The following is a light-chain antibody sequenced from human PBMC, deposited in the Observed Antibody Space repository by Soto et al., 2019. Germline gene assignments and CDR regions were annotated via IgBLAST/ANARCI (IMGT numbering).Light chain of an antibody. CDR2: EVT. V-gene: IGLV2-14*01. CDR1: NSDVGGYNY. Sequence: QSVLTQPASVSGSPGQSITISCTGTNSDVGGYNYVSWYQHHPGKAPKLLIYEVTNRPSGVSNRFSGSKSGNTASLTISGLQAEDEASYYCGSYTRSSTLVFGGGTKLTVL. CDR3: GSYTRSSTLV. J-gene: IGLJ2*01.